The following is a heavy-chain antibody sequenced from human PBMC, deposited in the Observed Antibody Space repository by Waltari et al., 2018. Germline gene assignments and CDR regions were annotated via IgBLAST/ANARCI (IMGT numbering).Heavy chain of an antibody. Sequence: EEQLVEPGGGLAQPGESLRLSCAASGFTFSRYWMAWVRQAPGKGLVWVSRINSDGSSTTYADSVKGRFTISRDNAKNTLYVQMNRLRAEDTAVYYCARVATKTYSSPVPGRPYYYGMDVWGQGTTVTVSS. CDR3: ARVATKTYSSPVPGRPYYYGMDV. D-gene: IGHD6-19*01. V-gene: IGHV3-74*01. J-gene: IGHJ6*02. CDR1: GFTFSRYW. CDR2: INSDGSST.